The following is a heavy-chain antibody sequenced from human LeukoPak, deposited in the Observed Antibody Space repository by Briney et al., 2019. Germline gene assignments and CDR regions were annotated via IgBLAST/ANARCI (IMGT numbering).Heavy chain of an antibody. J-gene: IGHJ4*02. CDR2: ISGSGGRT. CDR1: GITLSNYG. V-gene: IGHV3-23*01. Sequence: PGGSLRLSCAVSGITLSNYGMSWVRQAPGQGLEWVAGISGSGGRTNYADSVKGRFTISRDSSTSTLYLQMNSLRAEDTAVYLCAKRGVVIRVVLVGFHKEAYYFDSWGQGALVAVSS. CDR3: AKRGVVIRVVLVGFHKEAYYFDS. D-gene: IGHD3-10*01.